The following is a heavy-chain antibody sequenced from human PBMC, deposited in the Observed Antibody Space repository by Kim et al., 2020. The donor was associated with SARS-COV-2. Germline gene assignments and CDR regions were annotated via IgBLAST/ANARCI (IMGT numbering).Heavy chain of an antibody. CDR2: INPNSGGT. J-gene: IGHJ4*02. CDR3: ARDFPYYYDSSGYPYPYFDY. V-gene: IGHV1-2*02. D-gene: IGHD3-22*01. CDR1: GYTFTGYY. Sequence: ASVKVSCKASGYTFTGYYMHWVRQAPGQGLEWMGWINPNSGGTNYAQKFQGRVTMTRDTSISTAYMELSRLRSDDTAVYYCARDFPYYYDSSGYPYPYFDYWGQGTLVTVSS.